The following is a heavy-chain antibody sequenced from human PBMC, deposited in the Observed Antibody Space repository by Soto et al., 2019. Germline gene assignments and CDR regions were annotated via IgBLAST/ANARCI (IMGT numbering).Heavy chain of an antibody. CDR1: GFTFSRYA. J-gene: IGHJ1*01. CDR3: AKYGSGSYYNPEYFQH. V-gene: IGHV3-23*01. Sequence: GGSLRLSCAASGFTFSRYAMSWVRQAPGKGLEWVSAISGSGGSTYYADSVKGRFTISRDNSKNTLYLQMNSLRAEDTAVYYCAKYGSGSYYNPEYFQHWGQGTLVTVSS. D-gene: IGHD3-10*01. CDR2: ISGSGGST.